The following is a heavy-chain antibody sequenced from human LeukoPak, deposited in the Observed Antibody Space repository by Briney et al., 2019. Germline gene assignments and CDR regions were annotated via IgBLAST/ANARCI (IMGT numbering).Heavy chain of an antibody. J-gene: IGHJ3*02. CDR2: IYHSGST. CDR3: AREAPGSYGAFDI. V-gene: IGHV4-4*02. Sequence: PSGTLSLTCAVSGGSISSSNWWSWVRQPPGKGLEWIGEIYHSGSTNYNPSLKSRVTISVDTSKNQFSLKLSSVTAADTAVYYCAREAPGSYGAFDIWGQGTMVTVSS. D-gene: IGHD1-26*01. CDR1: GGSISSSNW.